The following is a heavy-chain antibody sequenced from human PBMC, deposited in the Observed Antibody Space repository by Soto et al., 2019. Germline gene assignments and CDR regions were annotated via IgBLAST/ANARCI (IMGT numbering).Heavy chain of an antibody. CDR3: AKDNGDSSQYYYYGMDV. D-gene: IGHD4-17*01. CDR1: GFTFSSYA. Sequence: GGSLRLSCADSGFTFSSYAISWVRQAPGKGLEWVSAISGSGGSTYYADSVKGRFTISRDNSKNTLYLQMNSLRAEDTAVYYCAKDNGDSSQYYYYGMDVRGQGTTVTVSS. V-gene: IGHV3-23*01. CDR2: ISGSGGST. J-gene: IGHJ6*02.